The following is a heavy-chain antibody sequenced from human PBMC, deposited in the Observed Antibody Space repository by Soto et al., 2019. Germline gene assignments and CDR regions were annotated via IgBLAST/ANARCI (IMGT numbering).Heavy chain of an antibody. CDR2: INWNGGST. D-gene: IGHD1-26*01. J-gene: IGHJ6*02. Sequence: PGGSLRLSCAASGFTFDDYGMSWVRQAPGKGLEWVSGINWNGGSTGYADSVKGRFTISRDNAKNSLYLQMNSLRAEDTALYYCARDHLRWELLHAYYYGMDGWGQGTTVTVSS. CDR1: GFTFDDYG. CDR3: ARDHLRWELLHAYYYGMDG. V-gene: IGHV3-20*04.